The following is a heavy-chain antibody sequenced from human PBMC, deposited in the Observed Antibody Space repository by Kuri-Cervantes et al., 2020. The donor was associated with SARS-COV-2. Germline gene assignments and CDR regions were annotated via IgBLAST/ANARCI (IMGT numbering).Heavy chain of an antibody. CDR3: ARNRAFGDEIVGATDFDY. D-gene: IGHD1-26*01. J-gene: IGHJ4*02. Sequence: GESLKISCAASGFTFSSYWMSWVRQAPGKGLEWVANIKQDGSEKFYVDSVKGRFTVSRDNAKNSLSVQLNSLRVEDTAVYYCARNRAFGDEIVGATDFDYWGQGTLVTVSS. V-gene: IGHV3-7*01. CDR1: GFTFSSYW. CDR2: IKQDGSEK.